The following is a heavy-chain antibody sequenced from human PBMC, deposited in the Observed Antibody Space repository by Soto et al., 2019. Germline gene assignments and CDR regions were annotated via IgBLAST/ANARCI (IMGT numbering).Heavy chain of an antibody. CDR3: LIRHVPATGIHWFDP. D-gene: IGHD6-13*01. CDR2: INAANGDT. Sequence: GASVKVSCKASGYTFTSYGIHWVRQAPGQRLEWMGGINAANGDTKYSATFQGRVTITRDTSAGTACMEVSSLRSEDTAVYYCLIRHVPATGIHWFDPWGQGTLVTGSS. J-gene: IGHJ5*02. CDR1: GYTFTSYG. V-gene: IGHV1-3*01.